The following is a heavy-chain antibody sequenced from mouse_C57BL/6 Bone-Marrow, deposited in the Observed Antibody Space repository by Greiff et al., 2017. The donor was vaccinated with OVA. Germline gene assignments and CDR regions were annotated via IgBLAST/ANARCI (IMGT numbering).Heavy chain of an antibody. D-gene: IGHD1-1*01. Sequence: VKLVESGPGLVQPSQSLSITCTVSGFSLTSYGVHWVRQSPGKGLEWLGVIWSGGSTDYNAAFISRLSISKDNSKSQVFFKMNSLQADDTAIYYCARNEGDYYGSSYPSFDYCGQGTTLTVSS. V-gene: IGHV2-2*01. CDR2: IWSGGST. J-gene: IGHJ2*01. CDR1: GFSLTSYG. CDR3: ARNEGDYYGSSYPSFDY.